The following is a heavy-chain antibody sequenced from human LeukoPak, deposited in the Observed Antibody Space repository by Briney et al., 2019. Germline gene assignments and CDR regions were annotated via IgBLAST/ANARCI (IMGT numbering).Heavy chain of an antibody. CDR1: GFTFVTAW. D-gene: IGHD2-2*01. Sequence: PGGSLRLSCVASGFTFVTAWISWVRQAPGKGLEWIGRIKSRDHGLTTDYGTPVKDRFTISRDNSKNTVYLQMNSLRVEDTALYYCANAYCSSMSCYRDPFDSWGQGTLVTVSS. CDR3: ANAYCSSMSCYRDPFDS. V-gene: IGHV3-15*01. CDR2: IKSRDHGLTT. J-gene: IGHJ4*02.